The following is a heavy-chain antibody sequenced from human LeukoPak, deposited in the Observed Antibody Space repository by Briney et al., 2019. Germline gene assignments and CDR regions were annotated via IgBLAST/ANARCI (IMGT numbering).Heavy chain of an antibody. J-gene: IGHJ4*02. CDR3: ARDPGDSTYDY. Sequence: SQTLSLTCTVSGGSISSSSYYWGWIRQPPGKGLEWIGSIYYSGSTYYNPSLKSRVTISVDTSKNQFSLKLSSVTAADTAVYYCARDPGDSTYDYWGQGTLVTVSS. D-gene: IGHD2-21*02. V-gene: IGHV4-39*07. CDR2: IYYSGST. CDR1: GGSISSSSYY.